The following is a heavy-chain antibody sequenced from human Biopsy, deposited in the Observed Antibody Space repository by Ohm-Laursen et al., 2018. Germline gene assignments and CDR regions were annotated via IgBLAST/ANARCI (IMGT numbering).Heavy chain of an antibody. CDR1: GDAFLGYY. V-gene: IGHV1-2*02. CDR2: IYPNSGDT. Sequence: ASVKVSCKVSGDAFLGYYLHWVRQAPGQGLEWMGSIYPNSGDTDFAQKFQGRVSVTRDTSVSTAYLELSSLRSDDTAIYYCARDLLEWSLPSWGQGTLVTVSS. J-gene: IGHJ4*02. CDR3: ARDLLEWSLPS. D-gene: IGHD3-3*01.